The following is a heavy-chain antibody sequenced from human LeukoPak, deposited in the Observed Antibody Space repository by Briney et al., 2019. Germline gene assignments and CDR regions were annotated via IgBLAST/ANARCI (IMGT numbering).Heavy chain of an antibody. J-gene: IGHJ3*02. D-gene: IGHD2-2*01. Sequence: GRSLRLSCAASGFTFSSYWMHWVRQAPGKGLVWVSRINTDGSSTSYADSVKGRFTISRDNAKNTLYLQMNSLRAEDTAVYYCARDPDIVVVPAAMSDAFDIWGQGTMVTVSS. CDR1: GFTFSSYW. V-gene: IGHV3-74*01. CDR3: ARDPDIVVVPAAMSDAFDI. CDR2: INTDGSST.